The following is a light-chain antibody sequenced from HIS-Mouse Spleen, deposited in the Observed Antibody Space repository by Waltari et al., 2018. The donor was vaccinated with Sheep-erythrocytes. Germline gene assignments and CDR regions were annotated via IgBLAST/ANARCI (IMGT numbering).Light chain of an antibody. CDR2: EVS. CDR1: RRDVGGYHY. J-gene: IGLJ1*01. V-gene: IGLV2-11*01. Sequence: QSALTQPRSVSGSPGQSVTISCTGTRRDVGGYHYVPWYQQHPGKAPKLMIYEVSKRPLGVPDRFSGSKSGNTASLTISGLQAEDEADYYCCSYAGSYNHVFATGTKVTVL. CDR3: CSYAGSYNHV.